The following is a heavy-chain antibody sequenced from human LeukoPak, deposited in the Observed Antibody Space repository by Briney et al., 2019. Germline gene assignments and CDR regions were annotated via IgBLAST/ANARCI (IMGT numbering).Heavy chain of an antibody. Sequence: GASVKVSCKVSGYSLTELSMHWVRQAPGKGLEWMGGFDPEDDERIHAQKFQGRVTMTEDTSTDTAYMKLSSLGSDDTAVYYCAIESMAGHFDCWGQGTLVTVSS. CDR2: FDPEDDER. CDR1: GYSLTELS. D-gene: IGHD6-19*01. J-gene: IGHJ4*02. CDR3: AIESMAGHFDC. V-gene: IGHV1-24*01.